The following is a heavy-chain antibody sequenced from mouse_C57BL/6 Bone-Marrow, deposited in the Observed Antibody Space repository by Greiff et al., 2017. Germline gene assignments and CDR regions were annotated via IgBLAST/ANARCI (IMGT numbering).Heavy chain of an antibody. CDR2: LDPSDSYT. D-gene: IGHD1-1*01. V-gene: IGHV1-50*01. Sequence: QVQLQQPGAELVKPGASVKLSCKASGYTFTSYWMQWVKQRPGQGLEWIGELDPSDSYTNYNQKFKGKATLTVDTSSSTAYMQLSSLTSEDSAVYYCARPPYYYGSSYAMDYWGQGTSVTVSS. J-gene: IGHJ4*01. CDR1: GYTFTSYW. CDR3: ARPPYYYGSSYAMDY.